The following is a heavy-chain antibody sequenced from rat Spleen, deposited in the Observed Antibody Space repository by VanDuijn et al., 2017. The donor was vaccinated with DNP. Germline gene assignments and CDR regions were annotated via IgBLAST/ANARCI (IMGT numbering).Heavy chain of an antibody. V-gene: IGHV5-25*01. CDR3: ARHRGTEGRDAMDA. CDR1: GFSFSYYY. D-gene: IGHD1-11*01. Sequence: EVQLVESGGGLVQPGRSLKLSCAASGFSFSYYYMAWVRQAPKKGLEWVATISTSGSRTYYPDSVKGRFTISRDNAKSSLYLQMNSLKSEDTATYYCARHRGTEGRDAMDAWGQGTSVTVSS. CDR2: ISTSGSRT. J-gene: IGHJ4*01.